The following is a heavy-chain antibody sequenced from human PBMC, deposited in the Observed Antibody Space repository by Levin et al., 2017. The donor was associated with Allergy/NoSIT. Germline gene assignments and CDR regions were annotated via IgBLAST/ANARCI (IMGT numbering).Heavy chain of an antibody. CDR3: AALDSSGWYFSFDY. Sequence: GGSLRLSCKASGVTFPSSAVQWVRQARGQRLEWIGWIVVGSGNTNYAQKFQERVTITRDMSTSTAYMELSSLRSEDTAIYYCAALDSSGWYFSFDYWGQGTLVTVSS. V-gene: IGHV1-58*01. CDR1: GVTFPSSA. J-gene: IGHJ4*02. CDR2: IVVGSGNT. D-gene: IGHD6-19*01.